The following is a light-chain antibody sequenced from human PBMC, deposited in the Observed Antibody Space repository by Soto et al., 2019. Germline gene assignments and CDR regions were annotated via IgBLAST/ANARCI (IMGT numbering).Light chain of an antibody. J-gene: IGKJ1*01. CDR1: QTISTW. V-gene: IGKV1-5*03. CDR3: QQYDYYVT. Sequence: DIQMTQSPSTLSASVGDRVTITCRASQTISTWLAWYQQKPGKAPKLLIYKASILESGVPSRFSDSGSGTDLTPSVTSQQAEDFETYYVQQYDYYVTFGHGTKVEIK. CDR2: KAS.